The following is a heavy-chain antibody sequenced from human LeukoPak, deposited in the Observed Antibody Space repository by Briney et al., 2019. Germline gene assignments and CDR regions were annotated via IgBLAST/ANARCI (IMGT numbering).Heavy chain of an antibody. J-gene: IGHJ4*02. CDR2: MSNDGNFT. D-gene: IGHD3-10*01. CDR3: ARGRSVYGSGSYSDY. CDR1: GFTFKRYA. V-gene: IGHV3-30*04. Sequence: HPGGSLRLSCAASGFTFKRYAMHWVRQAPGMGLEWVTIMSNDGNFTYYSDSVKGRFTISRDNSNDTLYLQMNSLRADDTAIYYCARGRSVYGSGSYSDYWGQGTLVTVSS.